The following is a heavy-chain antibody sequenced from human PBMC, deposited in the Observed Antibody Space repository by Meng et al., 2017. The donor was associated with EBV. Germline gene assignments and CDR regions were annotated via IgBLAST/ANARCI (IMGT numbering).Heavy chain of an antibody. CDR1: GYTFTSYG. CDR3: ARGLDYFDY. J-gene: IGHJ4*02. Sequence: HGQRVRPGAEVRRPGASGKVSCKASGYTFTSYGISWVRQAPGQGLEWMGWISAYNGNTNYAQKLQGRVTMTTDTSTSTAYMELRSLRSDDTAVYYCARGLDYFDYWGQGTLVTVSS. V-gene: IGHV1-18*01. CDR2: ISAYNGNT.